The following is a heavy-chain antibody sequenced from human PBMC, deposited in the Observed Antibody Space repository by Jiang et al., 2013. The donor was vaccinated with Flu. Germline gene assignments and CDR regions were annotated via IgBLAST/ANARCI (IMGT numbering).Heavy chain of an antibody. Sequence: SGGTFSSYAISWVRQAPGQGLEWMGGIIPILGIANYAQKFQGRVTITADKSTSTAYMELSSLRSEDTAVYYCATSDGMIVGPIAGCWGQGTLVTVSS. D-gene: IGHD3-22*01. J-gene: IGHJ4*02. CDR1: GGTFSSYA. V-gene: IGHV1-69*10. CDR3: ATSDGMIVGPIAGC. CDR2: IIPILGIA.